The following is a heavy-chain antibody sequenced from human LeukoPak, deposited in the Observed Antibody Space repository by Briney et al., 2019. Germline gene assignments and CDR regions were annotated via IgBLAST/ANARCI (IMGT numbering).Heavy chain of an antibody. CDR3: AKGSSSWFGGVVGAVDI. V-gene: IGHV3-23*01. CDR2: ISGSGGST. J-gene: IGHJ3*02. Sequence: GGSLRLSCAASGFTFSSYAMSWVRQAPGKGLEWVSAISGSGGSTYYADSVKGRFTISRDNSKNTLYLQMNSLRAEDTAVYYCAKGSSSWFGGVVGAVDIWGQGTMVTVSS. D-gene: IGHD6-13*01. CDR1: GFTFSSYA.